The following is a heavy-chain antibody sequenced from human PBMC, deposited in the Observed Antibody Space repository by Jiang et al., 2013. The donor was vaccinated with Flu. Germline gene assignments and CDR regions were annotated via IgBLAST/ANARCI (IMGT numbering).Heavy chain of an antibody. D-gene: IGHD3-10*01. Sequence: SGSGLVKPSQTLSLSCAVSGTSIDAGDYFWSWIRHHPGKGLEWIAYMRYGGSIYYNPSLMSRVAMSVDTSKNQFSLNLDSVTAADTAVYYCARVSRSVSLRMDVWGQGTTVTVSS. J-gene: IGHJ6*02. V-gene: IGHV4-31*11. CDR3: ARVSRSVSLRMDV. CDR2: MRYGGSI. CDR1: GTSIDAGDYF.